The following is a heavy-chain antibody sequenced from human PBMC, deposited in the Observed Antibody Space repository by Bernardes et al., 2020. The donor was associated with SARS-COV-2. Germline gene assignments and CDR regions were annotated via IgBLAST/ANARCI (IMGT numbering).Heavy chain of an antibody. CDR3: AKGKYSYADSPADY. Sequence: GGSLRLSCAASGFTFDDYAMHWIRQAPGKDLEWVSGINWNSASIGYVDSVKGRFTIARDNAKNSLYLQMNSLRTEDTALYYCAKGKYSYADSPADYWGLGTLVTVSS. V-gene: IGHV3-9*01. CDR1: GFTFDDYA. CDR2: INWNSASI. D-gene: IGHD3-16*01. J-gene: IGHJ4*02.